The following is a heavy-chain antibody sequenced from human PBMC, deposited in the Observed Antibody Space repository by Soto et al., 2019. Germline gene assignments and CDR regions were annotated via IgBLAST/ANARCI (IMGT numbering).Heavy chain of an antibody. J-gene: IGHJ4*02. D-gene: IGHD3-16*02. V-gene: IGHV3-23*01. Sequence: GGSLRLSCAASEFTFSNYAMSWVRQAPGKGLEWVSALSGTGGSTYYADSVKGRFTISRDNSKSTLYLQMNSLRAGDTAVYYCAKHLWGSYRGLDYWGQGTLVTVSS. CDR1: EFTFSNYA. CDR3: AKHLWGSYRGLDY. CDR2: LSGTGGST.